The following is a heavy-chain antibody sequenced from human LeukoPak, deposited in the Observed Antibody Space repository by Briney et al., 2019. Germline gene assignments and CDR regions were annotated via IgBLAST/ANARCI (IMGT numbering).Heavy chain of an antibody. Sequence: PGGSLRLSCAASGFTFSSYAMHWVRQAPGKGLEWVAVISYDGSNKYYADSVKGRFTISRDNSKNTLYLQMNSLRAEDTAVYYCAKVTDSGSYSYHFDYWGQGTLVTVSS. CDR2: ISYDGSNK. CDR1: GFTFSSYA. J-gene: IGHJ4*02. CDR3: AKVTDSGSYSYHFDY. D-gene: IGHD1-26*01. V-gene: IGHV3-30-3*01.